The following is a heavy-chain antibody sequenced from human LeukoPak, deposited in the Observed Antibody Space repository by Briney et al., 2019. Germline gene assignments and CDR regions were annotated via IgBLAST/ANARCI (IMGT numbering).Heavy chain of an antibody. J-gene: IGHJ5*02. D-gene: IGHD6-13*01. Sequence: PSETLSLTCTVSGGSISGYFWNWIRQPPGRGLEWLGCVFSSGSTNYNPSLKSRVTISVDTSKNQFSLRLSSVTAADTAVYYCARDGIPVAAAGKGWFDPWGQGTLVTVSS. V-gene: IGHV4-59*12. CDR1: GGSISGYF. CDR3: ARDGIPVAAAGKGWFDP. CDR2: VFSSGST.